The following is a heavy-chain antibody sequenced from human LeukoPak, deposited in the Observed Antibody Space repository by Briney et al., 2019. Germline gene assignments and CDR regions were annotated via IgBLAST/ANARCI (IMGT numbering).Heavy chain of an antibody. J-gene: IGHJ4*02. CDR1: GGSFSGYY. V-gene: IGHV4-34*01. CDR3: ARLVRRIAAAGTGDY. Sequence: SETLSLTCAVYGGSFSGYYWSWIRQPPGKGLEWIGEINHSGSTNYNPSLKSRVTISVDTSKKQFSLKLSSVPAADTAMYYCARLVRRIAAAGTGDYWGQGTLVTVSS. D-gene: IGHD6-13*01. CDR2: INHSGST.